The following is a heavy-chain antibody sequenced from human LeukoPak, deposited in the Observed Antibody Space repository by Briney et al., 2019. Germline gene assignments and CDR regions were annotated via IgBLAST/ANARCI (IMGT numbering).Heavy chain of an antibody. J-gene: IGHJ4*02. CDR2: INHSGST. Sequence: SETLSLTCAVYGGSFSGYYWSWIRQPPGKGLEWIGEINHSGSTNYNPSLKSRVTISVDTSKNQFSLKLSSVTAADTAVYYCARVVGQWLVRSDYWGQGTLVTVSS. D-gene: IGHD6-19*01. CDR3: ARVVGQWLVRSDY. V-gene: IGHV4-34*01. CDR1: GGSFSGYY.